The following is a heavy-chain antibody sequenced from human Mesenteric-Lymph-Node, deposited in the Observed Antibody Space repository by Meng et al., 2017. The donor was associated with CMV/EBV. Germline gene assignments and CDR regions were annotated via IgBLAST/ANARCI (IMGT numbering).Heavy chain of an antibody. J-gene: IGHJ5*02. CDR3: AKDTVSRGWFDP. Sequence: GGSLRLSCAASGFTFSRYGMHWVRQAPGEGLEWVAFIRYDDSDKYYVDSVKGRFIISRDNSKNTLYLQMNSLRPEDTAVYYCAKDTVSRGWFDPWGQGTLVTVSS. CDR2: IRYDDSDK. D-gene: IGHD4-17*01. CDR1: GFTFSRYG. V-gene: IGHV3-30*02.